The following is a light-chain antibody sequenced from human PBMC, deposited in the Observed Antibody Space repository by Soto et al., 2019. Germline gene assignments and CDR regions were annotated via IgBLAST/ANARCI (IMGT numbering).Light chain of an antibody. CDR3: RQRYVDPIT. J-gene: IGKJ5*01. CDR2: DAS. CDR1: QSISTY. Sequence: DVQMTQSPSSLSASVGNRVTITCRASQSISTYLNWYQKKPGKAPNLMIYDASRLQSGVPSRFSGSGGGTDFTISTSSVQHEDFVTSYCRQRYVDPITFGQGTRLAIK. V-gene: IGKV1-39*01.